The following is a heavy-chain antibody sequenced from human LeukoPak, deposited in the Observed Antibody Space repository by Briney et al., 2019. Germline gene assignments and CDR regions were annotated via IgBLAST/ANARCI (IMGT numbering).Heavy chain of an antibody. V-gene: IGHV1-8*03. CDR3: AKELEKYVLRYFDWLPGVFDY. J-gene: IGHJ4*02. Sequence: GASVKVSCKASGYTFTSYDINWVRQATGQGLEWMGWMNPNSGNTGYAQKFQGRVTITRNTSISTAYMELSSLRSEDTAVYYCAKELEKYVLRYFDWLPGVFDYWGQGTLVTVSS. D-gene: IGHD3-9*01. CDR2: MNPNSGNT. CDR1: GYTFTSYD.